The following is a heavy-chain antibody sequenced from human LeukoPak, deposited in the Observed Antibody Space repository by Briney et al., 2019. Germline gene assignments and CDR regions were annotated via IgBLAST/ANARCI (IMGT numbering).Heavy chain of an antibody. CDR3: ARRRRWLQLNYFDY. J-gene: IGHJ4*02. CDR1: GGSISSSSYY. V-gene: IGHV4-39*07. D-gene: IGHD5-24*01. Sequence: SETLSLTCTVSGGSISSSSYYWGWIRQPPGKGLEWIGSIYYSGSTYYNPSLKSRVTISVDTSKNQFSLKLSSVTAADTAVYYCARRRRWLQLNYFDYWGQGTLVTVSS. CDR2: IYYSGST.